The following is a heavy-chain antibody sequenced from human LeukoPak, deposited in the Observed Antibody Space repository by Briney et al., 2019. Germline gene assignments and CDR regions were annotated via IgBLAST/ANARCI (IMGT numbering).Heavy chain of an antibody. V-gene: IGHV3-33*01. D-gene: IGHD3-10*01. CDR1: GFTFSSYG. CDR3: ARDKDFGFDY. CDR2: IWYDGSNK. J-gene: IGHJ4*02. Sequence: GGSLRLSCAAPGFTFSSYGMHWVRQAPGKGLEWVAVIWYDGSNKYYADSVKGRFTISRDNSKNTLYLQMNSLRAEDTAVYYCARDKDFGFDYWGQGTLVTVSS.